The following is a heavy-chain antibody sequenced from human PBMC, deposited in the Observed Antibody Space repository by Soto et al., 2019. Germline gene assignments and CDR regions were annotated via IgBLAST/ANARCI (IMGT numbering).Heavy chain of an antibody. CDR3: ARNALTTTVTTPRVYWDY. J-gene: IGHJ4*02. V-gene: IGHV4-38-2*01. CDR2: IYHSGIT. D-gene: IGHD4-17*01. CDR1: GYSISSDYF. Sequence: SEALSLTCAVSGYSISSDYFWGLIRQCPWKGLEWIGSIYHSGITYYNPSLKSRVTISVDTSKNQFSLKVSSVTAADTAVYFCARNALTTTVTTPRVYWDYWGQGDLVTASS.